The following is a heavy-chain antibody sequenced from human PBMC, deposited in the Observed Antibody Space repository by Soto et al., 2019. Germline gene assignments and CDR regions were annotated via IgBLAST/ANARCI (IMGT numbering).Heavy chain of an antibody. CDR2: ISGGGDGT. CDR3: AKKGLGSLTTYCNSGDCHYAFDI. Sequence: EVQQMESGGGLVQPGGSLGLSCAASGFTFSNYAMTWIRQAPGKGLESVSTISGGGDGTFYADSVKGRFTISRDNSRNTVYLQMNSLRAEDTAVYYCAKKGLGSLTTYCNSGDCHYAFDIWGQGTMVTVSS. D-gene: IGHD2-21*02. V-gene: IGHV3-23*01. J-gene: IGHJ3*02. CDR1: GFTFSNYA.